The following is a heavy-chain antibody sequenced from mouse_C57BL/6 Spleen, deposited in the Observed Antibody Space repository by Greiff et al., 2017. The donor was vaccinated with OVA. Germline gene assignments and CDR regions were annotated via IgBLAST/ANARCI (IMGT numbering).Heavy chain of an antibody. CDR3: ARTGSPWFAY. V-gene: IGHV1-26*01. D-gene: IGHD4-1*01. Sequence: VQLKQSGPELVKPGASVKISCKASGYTFTDYYMNWVKQSHGKSLEWIGDINPNNGGTSYNQKFKGKATLTVDKSSSTAYMELRSLTSEDSAVYYCARTGSPWFAYWGQGTLVTVSA. CDR1: GYTFTDYY. J-gene: IGHJ3*01. CDR2: INPNNGGT.